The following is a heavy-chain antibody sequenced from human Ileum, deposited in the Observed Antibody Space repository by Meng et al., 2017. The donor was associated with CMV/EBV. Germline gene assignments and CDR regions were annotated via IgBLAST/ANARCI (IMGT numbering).Heavy chain of an antibody. CDR2: ISASGGNT. CDR1: GFTFNSYA. CDR3: AKTGYYYGSGLTDWFDP. D-gene: IGHD3-10*01. Sequence: GGSLRLSCAASGFTFNSYAMTWVRQAPGKGLEWVSSISASGGNTYYADSVKGRFTISRDNSKSTLYLQMNTLRADDTAVYYCAKTGYYYGSGLTDWFDPWDQGTLVTVSS. J-gene: IGHJ5*02. V-gene: IGHV3-23*01.